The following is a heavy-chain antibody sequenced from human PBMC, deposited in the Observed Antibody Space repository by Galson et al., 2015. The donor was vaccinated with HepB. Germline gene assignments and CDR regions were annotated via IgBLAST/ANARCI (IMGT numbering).Heavy chain of an antibody. D-gene: IGHD2-15*01. CDR1: GFTFGDYA. CDR3: TSADYSAGSRSPIFDF. J-gene: IGHJ4*02. Sequence: SLRLSCAASGFTFGDYAMSWFRQAPGKGLEWVGFIKSTAYGGTTEYAASVKGRFTISRDDSKSIAYLQMNSLKTEDTAVYYCTSADYSAGSRSPIFDFWGQGTLDTVSS. CDR2: IKSTAYGGTT. V-gene: IGHV3-49*03.